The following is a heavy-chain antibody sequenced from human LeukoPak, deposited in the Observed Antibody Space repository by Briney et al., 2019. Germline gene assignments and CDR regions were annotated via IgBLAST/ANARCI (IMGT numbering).Heavy chain of an antibody. J-gene: IGHJ4*02. CDR2: INHSGST. V-gene: IGHV4-34*01. D-gene: IGHD2-2*02. CDR1: GGSFSGYY. CDR3: ARGRIVVVPAAIPVRRAYYFDY. Sequence: SETLSLTCAVYGGSFSGYYWSWIRQPPGKGLEWIGEINHSGSTNYNPSLKRRCTISVDTSKHHFSLRLSSVTAADTAVYYCARGRIVVVPAAIPVRRAYYFDYWGPGNPGHRLL.